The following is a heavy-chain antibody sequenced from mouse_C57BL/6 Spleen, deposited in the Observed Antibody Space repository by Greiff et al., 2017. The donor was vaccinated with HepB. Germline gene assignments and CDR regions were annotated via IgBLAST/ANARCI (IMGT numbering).Heavy chain of an antibody. CDR2: INPGSGGT. CDR1: GYAFTNYL. Sequence: VQLQQSGAELVRPGTSVKVSCKASGYAFTNYLIEWVKQRPGQGLEWIGVINPGSGGTNYNEKFKGKATLTADKSSSTAYMQLSSLTSEDSAVYFCARSGLYDYVAMDYWGQGTSVTVSS. V-gene: IGHV1-54*01. J-gene: IGHJ4*01. D-gene: IGHD1-1*01. CDR3: ARSGLYDYVAMDY.